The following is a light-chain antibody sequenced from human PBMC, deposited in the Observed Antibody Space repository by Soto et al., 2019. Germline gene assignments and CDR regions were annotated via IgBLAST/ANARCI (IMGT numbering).Light chain of an antibody. CDR1: PSVDRY. Sequence: VLTQSPDTLSLSPGETATLACRASPSVDRYVAWYQQKLGQAPRLLIYDAYTRATGVAARFTGSGSATDFSLTITSLEPEAFAVYYCQQRAKWPSTFGPGTQVE. CDR2: DAY. CDR3: QQRAKWPST. V-gene: IGKV3-11*01. J-gene: IGKJ2*02.